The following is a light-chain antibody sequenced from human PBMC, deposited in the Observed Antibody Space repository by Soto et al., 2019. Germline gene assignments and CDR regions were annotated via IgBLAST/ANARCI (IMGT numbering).Light chain of an antibody. CDR2: AAS. CDR1: QNIRNY. CDR3: QQYASLPIT. J-gene: IGKJ5*01. Sequence: DIQMTQSPSSLSASVGDRVTITCRASQNIRNYLNWYQQRPGKTPYLLVYAASNLRGGVPSRFTGSGSGTDFTFTITSLQSDDVATYYCQQYASLPITFGQGTRLEI. V-gene: IGKV1-33*01.